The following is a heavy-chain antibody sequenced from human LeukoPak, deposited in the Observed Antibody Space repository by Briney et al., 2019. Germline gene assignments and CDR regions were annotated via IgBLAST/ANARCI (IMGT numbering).Heavy chain of an antibody. J-gene: IGHJ4*02. CDR3: AGDWLGYCSSTSCYPDY. Sequence: ASVKVSCKASGYTFTSYGISWVRQAPGQGLEWMGWISAYNGNTNYAQKLQGRVTMTTDTSTSTAYMELRSLRSDDTAVYYCAGDWLGYCSSTSCYPDYWGQGTLVTVSS. CDR1: GYTFTSYG. D-gene: IGHD2-2*01. V-gene: IGHV1-18*01. CDR2: ISAYNGNT.